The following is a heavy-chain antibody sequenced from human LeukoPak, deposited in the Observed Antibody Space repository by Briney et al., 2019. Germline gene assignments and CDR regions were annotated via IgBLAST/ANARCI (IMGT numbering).Heavy chain of an antibody. CDR2: ISYDGSSK. J-gene: IGHJ4*02. CDR1: GFTSSSYA. V-gene: IGHV3-30*01. Sequence: GGSLRLSCAASGFTSSSYAMHWARQAPGKGLEWVAVISYDGSSKYYADSVKGRFTISRDNSKNTLYLQMNSLGAEDTAVYYCATSDYYDSSGYYYWGQGTLVTVSS. CDR3: ATSDYYDSSGYYY. D-gene: IGHD3-22*01.